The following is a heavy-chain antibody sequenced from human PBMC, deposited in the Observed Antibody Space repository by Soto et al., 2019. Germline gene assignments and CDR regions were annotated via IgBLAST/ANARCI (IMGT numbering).Heavy chain of an antibody. CDR3: AKDRLTYGSGSYYLPFDY. D-gene: IGHD3-10*01. CDR2: ISYDGSNK. CDR1: GFTFSSYG. V-gene: IGHV3-30*18. Sequence: GGSLRLSCAASGFTFSSYGMHWVRQAPGKGLEWVAVISYDGSNKYYADSVKGRFTISRDNSKNTLYLQMNSLRAEDTAVYYCAKDRLTYGSGSYYLPFDYWGQGTLVTSPQ. J-gene: IGHJ4*02.